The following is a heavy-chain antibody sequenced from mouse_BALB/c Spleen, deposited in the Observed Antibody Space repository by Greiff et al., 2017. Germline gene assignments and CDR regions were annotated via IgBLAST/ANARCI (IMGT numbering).Heavy chain of an antibody. CDR3: ARLGLGYAMDY. CDR2: IYPGDGDT. CDR1: GYTFTSYW. Sequence: VKLQESGAELARPGASVKLSCKASGYTFTSYWMQWVKQRPGQGLEWIGAIYPGDGDTRYTQKFKGKATLTADKSSSTAYMQLSSLASEDSAVYYCARLGLGYAMDYWGQGTSVTVSS. J-gene: IGHJ4*01. D-gene: IGHD3-1*01. V-gene: IGHV1-87*01.